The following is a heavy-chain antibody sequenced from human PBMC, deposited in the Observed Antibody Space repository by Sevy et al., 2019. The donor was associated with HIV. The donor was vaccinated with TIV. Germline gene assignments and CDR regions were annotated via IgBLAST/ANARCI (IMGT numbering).Heavy chain of an antibody. CDR3: ARDYIGGSRGGQGFDP. D-gene: IGHD1-26*01. CDR2: TYYTSRWSS. V-gene: IGHV6-1*01. CDR1: GDSVSSNGVA. J-gene: IGHJ5*02. Sequence: SQTLSLTCGISGDSVSSNGVAWNWIRQSPSRGLEWLGRTYYTSRWSSDYAASVKIRITINPDTSKNQFSLKLNSVNPEDTAVYYCARDYIGGSRGGQGFDPWGQGTLVTVSS.